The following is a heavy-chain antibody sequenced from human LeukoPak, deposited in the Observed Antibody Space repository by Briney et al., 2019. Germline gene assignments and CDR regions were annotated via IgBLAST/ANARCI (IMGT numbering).Heavy chain of an antibody. D-gene: IGHD1-1*01. CDR1: GFTFGSYW. CDR2: IKQDGSEK. Sequence: GSLRLSCAASGFTFGSYWMSWVRQAPGKGLEWVANIKQDGSEKYYVDSVKGRFTISRDNAKNSLYLQMNSLRADDTGVYYCARDKTAFGFDIWGQGTMVTVSS. V-gene: IGHV3-7*03. J-gene: IGHJ3*02. CDR3: ARDKTAFGFDI.